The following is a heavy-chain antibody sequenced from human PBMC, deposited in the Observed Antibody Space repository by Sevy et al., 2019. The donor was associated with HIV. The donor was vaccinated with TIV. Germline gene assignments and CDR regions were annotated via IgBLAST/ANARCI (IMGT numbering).Heavy chain of an antibody. J-gene: IGHJ5*02. D-gene: IGHD3-10*01. CDR3: ARHSHGSGTYCVPFHA. CDR1: DYSITSGYL. Sequence: SETLSLTCAVSDYSITSGYLWGWIRQPPGEGLEWIGSVFHSGSTYYNPSLNSRVIISVDTSKNQFSLKLNSVTAADTAVYYCARHSHGSGTYCVPFHAWGQGTLVTVSS. V-gene: IGHV4-38-2*01. CDR2: VFHSGST.